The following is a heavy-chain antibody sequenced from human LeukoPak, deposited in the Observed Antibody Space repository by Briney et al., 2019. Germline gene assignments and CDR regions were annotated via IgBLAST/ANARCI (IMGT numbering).Heavy chain of an antibody. CDR3: ARQDIVVVVATTPDDYYYYMDV. Sequence: SETLSLSCTVSGYSISSGYYWGWIRQPPGKGLEGIGIIYHSGSTYYNPSLKSRVTISVDTSKNQFSLKLSSVTAADTAVYYCARQDIVVVVATTPDDYYYYMDVWGKGTTVTVSS. V-gene: IGHV4-38-2*02. CDR1: GYSISSGYY. D-gene: IGHD2-15*01. CDR2: IYHSGST. J-gene: IGHJ6*03.